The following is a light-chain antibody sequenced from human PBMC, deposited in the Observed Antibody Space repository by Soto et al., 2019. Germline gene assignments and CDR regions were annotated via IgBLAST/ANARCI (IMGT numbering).Light chain of an antibody. CDR3: QQYNAWPRP. V-gene: IGKV3-15*01. CDR1: QSVSSSY. CDR2: GAS. J-gene: IGKJ1*01. Sequence: ELVLTQSPGTLYLSPGERATLSCRASQSVSSSYLAWYQQKPGQAPRLLIYGASTRATGIPARFSGSGSGAEFTLTISSLQSEDFAVYHCQQYNAWPRPSGQGTKADIK.